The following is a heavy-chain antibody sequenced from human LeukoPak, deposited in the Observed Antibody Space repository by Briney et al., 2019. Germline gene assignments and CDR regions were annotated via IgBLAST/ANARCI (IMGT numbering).Heavy chain of an antibody. J-gene: IGHJ3*02. V-gene: IGHV4-59*01. Sequence: SETLSLTCTVSGGSISSYYWSWIRQPPGKGLEWIGYIYYSGSINYNPSLKSRVIISVDKSKNQFPLKLTSVTAADTAVYYCARALVERGSGWYHDAFDIWGQGTMVTVSS. CDR2: IYYSGSI. CDR3: ARALVERGSGWYHDAFDI. D-gene: IGHD6-19*01. CDR1: GGSISSYY.